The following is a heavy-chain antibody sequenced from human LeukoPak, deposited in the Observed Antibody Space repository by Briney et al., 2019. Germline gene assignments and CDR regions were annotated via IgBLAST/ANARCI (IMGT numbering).Heavy chain of an antibody. V-gene: IGHV4-30-4*08. CDR2: IYYSGST. CDR3: ARAPIVGAAFDY. Sequence: PSQTLSHTCTVSGGSISSGDYYWSWIRQPPGKGLEWIGYIYYSGSTYYNPSLKSRVTISVDTSKNQFSLKLSSVTAADTAVYYCARAPIVGAAFDYWGQGTLVTVSS. CDR1: GGSISSGDYY. D-gene: IGHD1-26*01. J-gene: IGHJ4*02.